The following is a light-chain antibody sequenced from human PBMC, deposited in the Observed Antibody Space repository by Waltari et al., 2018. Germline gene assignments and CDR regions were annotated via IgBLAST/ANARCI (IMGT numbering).Light chain of an antibody. V-gene: IGKV3-11*01. J-gene: IGKJ4*01. CDR3: QQRRKWPLT. Sequence: EIVLTQSPATLSLSPGERATLSCRASQSVNWYLAWYQQRPGQAPRLLIFDTSNRATGIPARFRGSGSETDFTLTISSLEPDDSAVYYWQQRRKWPLTFGGGTKVEIK. CDR2: DTS. CDR1: QSVNWY.